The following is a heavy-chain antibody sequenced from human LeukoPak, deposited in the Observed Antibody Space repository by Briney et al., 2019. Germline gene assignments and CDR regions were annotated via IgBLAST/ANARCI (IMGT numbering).Heavy chain of an antibody. J-gene: IGHJ4*02. CDR1: GYTLTELS. D-gene: IGHD3-10*01. Sequence: ATVKVSCKVSGYTLTELSMHWVRQAPGKGLDWMGGFDPEDGETIYAQKFQGRVTMTEDTSTDTAYMELSSLRSEDTAVYYCATIPSPGSYLDYWGQGTLVTVSS. CDR2: FDPEDGET. CDR3: ATIPSPGSYLDY. V-gene: IGHV1-24*01.